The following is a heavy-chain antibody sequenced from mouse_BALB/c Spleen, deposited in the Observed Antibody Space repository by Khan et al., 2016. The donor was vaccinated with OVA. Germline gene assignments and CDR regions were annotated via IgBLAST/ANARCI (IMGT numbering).Heavy chain of an antibody. CDR1: GYTFINYW. V-gene: IGHV1-7*01. D-gene: IGHD1-1*01. CDR3: ARRGLRWDLDY. Sequence: QVQLQQSGAELAKPGASVKMSCKASGYTFINYWILWVKQGPGQGLEWIGYINPSTDYTEYNQNFKDKATLTADKSSSTAYMQLSSLTSEDSAVYYCARRGLRWDLDYWGQGTTLTVSS. J-gene: IGHJ2*01. CDR2: INPSTDYT.